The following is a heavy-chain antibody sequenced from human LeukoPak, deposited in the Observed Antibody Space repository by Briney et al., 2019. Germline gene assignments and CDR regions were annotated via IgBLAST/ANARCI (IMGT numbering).Heavy chain of an antibody. D-gene: IGHD3-22*01. J-gene: IGHJ3*02. CDR2: ISSSGSTI. Sequence: GRSLRLSCAASGFTFSDYYMSWIRQAPGKGLEWVSYISSSGSTIYYADSVKGRFTISRDNAKNSLYLQMNSLRAEDTAVYYCAREEMYYYDSSGSLSDAFDIWGQGTMVTVSS. CDR3: AREEMYYYDSSGSLSDAFDI. CDR1: GFTFSDYY. V-gene: IGHV3-11*01.